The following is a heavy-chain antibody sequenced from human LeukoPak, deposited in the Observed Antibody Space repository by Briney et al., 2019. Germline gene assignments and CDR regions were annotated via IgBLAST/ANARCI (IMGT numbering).Heavy chain of an antibody. CDR3: ARAKKAVAGFFDY. V-gene: IGHV4-59*01. Sequence: SVTLSLTCTVSGDPISIYYWIWIRQPPGKGLEWIGYIYYSGSSNFNPSLKSRVTISVHTSKYQVSLKLSSVTATDTAVYYCARAKKAVAGFFDYWGQGPLVTVSS. CDR1: GDPISIYY. CDR2: IYYSGSS. D-gene: IGHD6-19*01. J-gene: IGHJ4*02.